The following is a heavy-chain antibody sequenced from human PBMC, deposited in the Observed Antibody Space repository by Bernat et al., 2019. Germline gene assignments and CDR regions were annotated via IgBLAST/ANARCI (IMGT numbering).Heavy chain of an antibody. CDR3: TRHLAYCGRECSGY. D-gene: IGHD2-21*01. V-gene: IGHV3-73*01. J-gene: IGHJ4*02. CDR1: GFTFSASA. CDR2: IRSEADSYAT. Sequence: EVQLVESGGGLVQPGGSLKLSCAASGFTFSASAMHWVRQASGKGLEWVGRIRSEADSYATAYAESVKGRFTISRDDSKNMAYLQMNNLKTEDTAVYYCTRHLAYCGRECSGYWGQGTLVTVAS.